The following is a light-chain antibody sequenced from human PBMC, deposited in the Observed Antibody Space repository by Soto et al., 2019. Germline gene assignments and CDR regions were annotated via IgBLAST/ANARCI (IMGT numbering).Light chain of an antibody. CDR2: DVT. CDR3: TSFAGSGTYV. CDR1: SSDVGGYNY. Sequence: QSALTQPASVSGSPGQSIAISCTGTSSDVGGYNYVSWYQQYPGKAPKLIIFDVTNRPSGVSDRFSGSKSRSTASLTISGLQADDEADYYCTSFAGSGTYVFGTGTKLTVL. J-gene: IGLJ1*01. V-gene: IGLV2-14*01.